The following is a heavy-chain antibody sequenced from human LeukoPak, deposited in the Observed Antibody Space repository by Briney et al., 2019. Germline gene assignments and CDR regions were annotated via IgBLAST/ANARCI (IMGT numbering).Heavy chain of an antibody. CDR3: AKASGSSHIYYDMDV. Sequence: PGGSLRLSCAASGFTFSSSAMSWVRQVPGKGLEWVSGISGSDRTDYADSVKGRFTISRDNSKSTLYLQMNSLRAEDTAVYYCAKASGSSHIYYDMDVWGQGTTVTVSS. D-gene: IGHD3-10*01. J-gene: IGHJ6*02. V-gene: IGHV3-23*01. CDR1: GFTFSSSA. CDR2: ISGSDRT.